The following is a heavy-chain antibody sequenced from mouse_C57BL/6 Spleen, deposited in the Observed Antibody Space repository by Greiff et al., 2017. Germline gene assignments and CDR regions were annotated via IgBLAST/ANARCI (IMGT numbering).Heavy chain of an antibody. J-gene: IGHJ1*03. CDR3: ARGSNRWYCDV. V-gene: IGHV5-17*01. D-gene: IGHD2-5*01. Sequence: EVKLVASGGGLVKPGGSLKLSCAASGFTFSDDGMHWVRQAPEKGLEWVAYISSGSGTIYYAATVQGRFTISSDNAKNTLFLQMTSLRSEDTAMXYCARGSNRWYCDVGGTETPVTVSS. CDR1: GFTFSDDG. CDR2: ISSGSGTI.